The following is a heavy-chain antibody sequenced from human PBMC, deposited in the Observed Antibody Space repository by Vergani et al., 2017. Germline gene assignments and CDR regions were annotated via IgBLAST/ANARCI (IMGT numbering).Heavy chain of an antibody. J-gene: IGHJ4*02. CDR3: ARVQYGSVSQPYFDY. CDR2: ISYDGSNK. D-gene: IGHD3-10*01. CDR1: GFTFSSYA. V-gene: IGHV3-30-3*01. Sequence: QVQLVESGGGVVQPGRSLRLSCAASGFTFSSYAMHWVRQAPGKGMEWGAVISYDGSNKYYADSVKGRFTISRDNSKNTLYLQMNSLRAEDTAVYYCARVQYGSVSQPYFDYWGQGTLVTVSS.